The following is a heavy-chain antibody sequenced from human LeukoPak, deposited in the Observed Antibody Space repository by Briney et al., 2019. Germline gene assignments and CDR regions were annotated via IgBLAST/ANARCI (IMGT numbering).Heavy chain of an antibody. CDR2: INHSGST. J-gene: IGHJ4*02. V-gene: IGHV4-34*01. CDR1: GGSFSGYY. D-gene: IGHD6-19*01. Sequence: PSETLSLTRAVYGGSFSGYYWSWIRQPPGKGLEWIGEINHSGSTNYNPSLKSRVTISVDTSKNQFSLKLSSVTAADTAVYYCARRESSGWSRAGRSPYYFDYWGQGTLVTVSS. CDR3: ARRESSGWSRAGRSPYYFDY.